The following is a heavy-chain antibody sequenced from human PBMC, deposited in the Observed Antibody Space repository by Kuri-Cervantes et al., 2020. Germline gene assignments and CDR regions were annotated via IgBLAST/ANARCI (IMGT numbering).Heavy chain of an antibody. CDR3: ARMDTAMVYYYYGMDV. CDR1: GYTFTSYD. Sequence: APVKVSCKASGYTFTSYDINWVRQATGQGLEWMGWMNPNSGNTGYAQKFQGRVTMTRNTSISTAYMELSSLRSEDTAVYYCARMDTAMVYYYYGMDVWGQGTTVTVSS. D-gene: IGHD5-18*01. V-gene: IGHV1-8*01. J-gene: IGHJ6*02. CDR2: MNPNSGNT.